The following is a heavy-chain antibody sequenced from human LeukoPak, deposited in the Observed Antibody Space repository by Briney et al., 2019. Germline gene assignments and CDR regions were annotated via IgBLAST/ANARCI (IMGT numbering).Heavy chain of an antibody. V-gene: IGHV3-23*01. Sequence: GGSLRLSCAASGFTFSSYAMSWVRQAPGKGLEWVSAISGSVGSTYYAASVKGRFTISRDNSKNTLYLQMNSLRAEDTAVYYCAKDRGSIAVAGIDYWGQGTLVTVSS. J-gene: IGHJ4*02. CDR3: AKDRGSIAVAGIDY. CDR1: GFTFSSYA. D-gene: IGHD6-19*01. CDR2: ISGSVGST.